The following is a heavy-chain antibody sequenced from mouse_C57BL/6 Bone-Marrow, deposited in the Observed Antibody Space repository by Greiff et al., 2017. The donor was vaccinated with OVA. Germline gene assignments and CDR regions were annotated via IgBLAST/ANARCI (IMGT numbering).Heavy chain of an antibody. J-gene: IGHJ4*01. CDR2: IYPRSGNT. Sequence: VQRVESGAELARPGASVKLSCKASGYTFTSYGISWVKQRTGQGLEWIGEIYPRSGNTYYNEKFKGKATLTADKSSSTAYMELRSLTSEDSAVYFCARNITTDAMDYWGQGTSVTVSS. CDR3: ARNITTDAMDY. V-gene: IGHV1-81*01. D-gene: IGHD1-2*01. CDR1: GYTFTSYG.